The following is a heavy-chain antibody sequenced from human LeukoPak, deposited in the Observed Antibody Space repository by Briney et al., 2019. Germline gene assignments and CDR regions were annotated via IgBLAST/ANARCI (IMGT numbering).Heavy chain of an antibody. CDR2: IDPNSGGT. V-gene: IGHV1-2*02. J-gene: IGHJ5*02. CDR1: GYAFTGHY. Sequence: ASVKVSCKAPGYAFTGHYMHWVRQAPGQGPEWMGWIDPNSGGTDYAQRCQGRVTMTRDTSINTIYMELSSLRSDDTAVYYCARERVSVAGWFDPWGQGTLVTVSS. CDR3: ARERVSVAGWFDP. D-gene: IGHD6-19*01.